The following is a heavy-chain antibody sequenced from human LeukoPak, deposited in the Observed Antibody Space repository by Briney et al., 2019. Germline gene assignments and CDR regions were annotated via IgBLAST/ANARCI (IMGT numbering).Heavy chain of an antibody. Sequence: GGSLRLSCAASGFTFDDYTMHWVRQAPGKGLEWVSLINWDGGSTYYADSVKGRFTISRDNSKNSLYLQMNSLRTEDTALYYCAKEGDQLLFYYFDYWGQGTLVTVSS. V-gene: IGHV3-43*01. CDR2: INWDGGST. D-gene: IGHD2-2*01. CDR3: AKEGDQLLFYYFDY. CDR1: GFTFDDYT. J-gene: IGHJ4*02.